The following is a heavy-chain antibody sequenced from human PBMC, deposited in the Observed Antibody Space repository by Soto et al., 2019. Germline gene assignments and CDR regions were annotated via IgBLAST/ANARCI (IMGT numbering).Heavy chain of an antibody. Sequence: TLSLTCAVYGGSFSGYYWSWIRQPPGKGLEWIGEINHSGSTNYNPSLKSRVTISVDTSKNQFSLKLSSVTAADTAVYYCARVERYYDSSGYYLGWFDPWGQGTLVTVSS. CDR2: INHSGST. V-gene: IGHV4-34*01. CDR3: ARVERYYDSSGYYLGWFDP. J-gene: IGHJ5*02. CDR1: GGSFSGYY. D-gene: IGHD3-22*01.